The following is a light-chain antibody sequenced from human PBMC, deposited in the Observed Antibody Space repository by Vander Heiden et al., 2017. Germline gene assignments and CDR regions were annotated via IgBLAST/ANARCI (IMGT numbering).Light chain of an antibody. Sequence: IEMTQSPSSLSASVGDSVTIACQASQVIRTDLGWYQLRPGTAPKLLISDASKLASGVPSRFRGSGSGRDFALTITSLQPEDFATYFCLKQFQFPWTFGLGTKVEI. CDR1: QVIRTD. J-gene: IGKJ1*01. V-gene: IGKV1-6*01. CDR3: LKQFQFPWT. CDR2: DAS.